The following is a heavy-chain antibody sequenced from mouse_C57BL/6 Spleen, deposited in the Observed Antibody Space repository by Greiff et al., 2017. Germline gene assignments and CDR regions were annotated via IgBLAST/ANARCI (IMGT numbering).Heavy chain of an antibody. V-gene: IGHV1-64*01. CDR3: ARSYYDYDEDYFDY. D-gene: IGHD2-4*01. CDR1: GYTFTSYW. J-gene: IGHJ2*01. Sequence: VQLQQPGAELVKPGASVKLSCKASGYTFTSYWMHWVKQRPGQGLEWIGMIHPNSGSTNYNEKFKSKATLTVDKSSSTAYMQLSSLTSEDSAVYYCARSYYDYDEDYFDYWGQGTTLTVSS. CDR2: IHPNSGST.